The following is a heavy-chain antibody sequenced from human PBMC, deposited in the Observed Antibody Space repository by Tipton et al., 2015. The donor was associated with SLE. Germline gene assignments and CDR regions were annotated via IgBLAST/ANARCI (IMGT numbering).Heavy chain of an antibody. CDR2: IYYSGTT. V-gene: IGHV4-59*12. CDR3: ARATDWNLSPDV. Sequence: TLSLTCSVSGGSISHFYWSWIRQPPGKGLEWIAYIYYSGTTNYNPSLKSRVTISLDTSKNQFSLKVTSMTAADTAVYYCARATDWNLSPDVWGKGTTVTVS. CDR1: GGSISHFY. J-gene: IGHJ6*03. D-gene: IGHD1-7*01.